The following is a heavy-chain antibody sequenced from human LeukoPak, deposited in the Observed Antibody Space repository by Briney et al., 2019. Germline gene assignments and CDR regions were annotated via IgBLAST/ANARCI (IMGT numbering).Heavy chain of an antibody. V-gene: IGHV1-2*02. J-gene: IGHJ4*02. Sequence: ASVKVSCKASGYTFTSYDINWVRQATGQGLEWMGWINPNSGGTNYAQKFQGRVTMTRDTSISTAYMELSRLRSDDTAVYYCARDKRSGYCSSTSCYGRDYWGQGTLVTVSS. CDR2: INPNSGGT. CDR3: ARDKRSGYCSSTSCYGRDY. D-gene: IGHD2-2*01. CDR1: GYTFTSYD.